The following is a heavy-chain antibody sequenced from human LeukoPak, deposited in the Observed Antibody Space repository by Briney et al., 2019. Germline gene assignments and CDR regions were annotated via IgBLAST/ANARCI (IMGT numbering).Heavy chain of an antibody. V-gene: IGHV1-69*04. Sequence: GASVKVSCKASGGTFSSYAISWVRQAPGQGLEWMGRIIPILGIANYAQKFQGRVTITADKSTSTAYMELSSLRAEDTAVYYCGRDGYNYSCFDYWGQGTLVTVSS. D-gene: IGHD5-24*01. J-gene: IGHJ4*02. CDR2: IIPILGIA. CDR1: GGTFSSYA. CDR3: GRDGYNYSCFDY.